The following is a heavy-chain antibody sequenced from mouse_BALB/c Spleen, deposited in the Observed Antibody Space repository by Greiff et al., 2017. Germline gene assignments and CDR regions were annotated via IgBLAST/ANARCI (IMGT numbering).Heavy chain of an antibody. CDR3: ARDKGGQTGTWFAY. CDR2: IRNKANGYTT. J-gene: IGHJ3*01. D-gene: IGHD4-1*01. Sequence: EVQVVESGGGLVQPGGSLRLSCATSGFTFTDYYMSWVRQPPGKALEWLGFIRNKANGYTTEYSASVKGRFTISRDNSQSILYLQMNTLRAEDSATYYCARDKGGQTGTWFAYWGQGTLVTVSA. V-gene: IGHV7-3*02. CDR1: GFTFTDYY.